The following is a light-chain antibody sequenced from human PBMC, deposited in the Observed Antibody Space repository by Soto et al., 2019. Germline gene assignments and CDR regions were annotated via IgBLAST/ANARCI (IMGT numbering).Light chain of an antibody. J-gene: IGKJ4*01. V-gene: IGKV1-33*01. CDR3: QQYANLPLT. CDR1: QAITYY. Sequence: DIQMTQSPSSLSASVGDRVTITCQASQAITYYLNWYQHKPGQAPELLIFDASNLKTGVPSRFSGSGSGTDFTFTISNLQPEDIATYYCQQYANLPLTFGGGTKVEIK. CDR2: DAS.